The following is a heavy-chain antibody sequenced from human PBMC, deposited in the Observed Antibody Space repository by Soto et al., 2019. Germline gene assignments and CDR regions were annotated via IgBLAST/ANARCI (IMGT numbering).Heavy chain of an antibody. D-gene: IGHD5-18*01. CDR2: INPSEGRT. CDR3: ARGRVYSFGYNWFDP. CDR1: GYPFTSYH. V-gene: IGHV1-46*01. J-gene: IGHJ5*02. Sequence: QVQLVQSGAAVRKPGASVNLSCQTSGYPFTSYHMHWVRQAPGQGLEWMGVINPSEGRTRYSQKFQDRVTMTRDTSTSTVYMDLTSLRSEDTATYFCARGRVYSFGYNWFDPWGQGTLVTVSS.